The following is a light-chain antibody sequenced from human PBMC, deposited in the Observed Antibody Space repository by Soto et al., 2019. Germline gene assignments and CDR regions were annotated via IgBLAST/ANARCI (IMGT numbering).Light chain of an antibody. CDR3: QQYGSSPIT. V-gene: IGKV3-20*01. CDR2: GAS. J-gene: IGKJ3*01. Sequence: EIVLTQSPGTLSLSRGDRATLSCRASQSVSSDYLAWYQQKPGQAPRLLIFGASIRATGISDRFGGSGSGTDFTLTISRLEPEDFAGYYCQQYGSSPITFGPGTKVHIK. CDR1: QSVSSDY.